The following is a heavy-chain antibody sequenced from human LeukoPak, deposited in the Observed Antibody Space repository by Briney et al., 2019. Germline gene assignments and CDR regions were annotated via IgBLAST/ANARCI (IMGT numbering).Heavy chain of an antibody. D-gene: IGHD2-21*02. Sequence: GGSLRLSCAASGFTFSSYSMNWVRQAPGKGLEWVSSISSSSSYIYYADSVKGRFTISRDNAKNSLYLQMNSLRAENTAVYYCASMAYCGGACHNWFDPWGQGTLVTVSS. CDR1: GFTFSSYS. V-gene: IGHV3-21*01. CDR3: ASMAYCGGACHNWFDP. J-gene: IGHJ5*02. CDR2: ISSSSSYI.